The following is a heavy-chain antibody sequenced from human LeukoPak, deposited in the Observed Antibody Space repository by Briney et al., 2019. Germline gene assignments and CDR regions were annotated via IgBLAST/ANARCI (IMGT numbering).Heavy chain of an antibody. CDR1: GYTFTGYY. D-gene: IGHD2-2*01. Sequence: ASVKVSCKASGYTFTGYYMHWVRQAPGQGLEWMGWINPNSGGTNYAQKFQGRVTMTRDTSISTAYMELSRLRSDDTAVYYCARVARNIVVVPAARPNFDYWGQGTLVTVSP. V-gene: IGHV1-2*02. CDR3: ARVARNIVVVPAARPNFDY. J-gene: IGHJ4*02. CDR2: INPNSGGT.